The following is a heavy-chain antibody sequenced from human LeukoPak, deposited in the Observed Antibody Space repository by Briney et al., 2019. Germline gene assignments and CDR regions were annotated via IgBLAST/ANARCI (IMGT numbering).Heavy chain of an antibody. CDR3: ARGETDYYDSSGYYRGTYNWFDP. J-gene: IGHJ5*02. CDR1: GYSISSGYY. D-gene: IGHD3-22*01. V-gene: IGHV4-38-2*02. Sequence: SETLSLTCTVSGYSISSGYYWGWIRQPPGKGLEWIGSIYHSGSTYYNPSLKSRVTISVDTSKNQFSLKLSSVTAADTAVYYCARGETDYYDSSGYYRGTYNWFDPWGQGTLVTASS. CDR2: IYHSGST.